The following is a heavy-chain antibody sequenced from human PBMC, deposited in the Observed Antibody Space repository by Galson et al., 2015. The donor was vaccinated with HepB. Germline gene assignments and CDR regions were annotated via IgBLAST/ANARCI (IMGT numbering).Heavy chain of an antibody. J-gene: IGHJ5*01. CDR2: LSDDDSNR. Sequence: SLRLSCAASGFTFSHFGMHWVRQSPGKGLKWVAALSDDDSNRQYADSVKGRFAISRDDSKNMLYLQMNSLTVEDTAVYFCVKGAYRNILMSGGWFDSWGQGTLVTVSS. CDR1: GFTFSHFG. V-gene: IGHV3-30*18. D-gene: IGHD3-10*02. CDR3: VKGAYRNILMSGGWFDS.